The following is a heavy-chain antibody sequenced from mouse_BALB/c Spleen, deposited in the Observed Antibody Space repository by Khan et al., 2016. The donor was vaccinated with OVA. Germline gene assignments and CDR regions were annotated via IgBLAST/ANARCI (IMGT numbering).Heavy chain of an antibody. J-gene: IGHJ3*01. CDR3: ARSGTGSFAY. V-gene: IGHV1-77*01. Sequence: QVQLKESGAELARPGASVKLSCKASGYTFTDYYLNWVKQRTGQGLEWIGDIYPGSGNTYYNERFKGKATLTADKSSSTAYMQHGSLTSEDSAVYFCARSGTGSFAYWGQGTLVTVSA. CDR1: GYTFTDYY. CDR2: IYPGSGNT. D-gene: IGHD4-1*01.